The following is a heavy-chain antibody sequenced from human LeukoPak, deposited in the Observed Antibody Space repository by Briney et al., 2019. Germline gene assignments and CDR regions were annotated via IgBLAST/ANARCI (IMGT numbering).Heavy chain of an antibody. J-gene: IGHJ4*02. V-gene: IGHV1-69*04. CDR3: ARDVEVAGLRGFDY. CDR1: GGTFSSYT. CDR2: IIPILGIA. D-gene: IGHD6-19*01. Sequence: ASVKVSCKASGGTFSSYTISWVRQAPGQGLEWMGRIIPILGIANYAQKFQGRVTITADKSTSTAYMERSSLRSEDTAVYYCARDVEVAGLRGFDYWGQGTLVTVSS.